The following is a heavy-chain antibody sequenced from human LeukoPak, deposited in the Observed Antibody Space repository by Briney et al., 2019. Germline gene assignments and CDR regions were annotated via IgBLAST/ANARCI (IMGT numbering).Heavy chain of an antibody. CDR3: ARDEGYGSGSY. J-gene: IGHJ4*02. CDR1: GYTFTSYG. D-gene: IGHD3-10*01. Sequence: ASVKVSCKASGYTFTSYGINWVRQAPGQGLEWMGWISTYSGNTNYAQKLQGRVTMTTDTSTSTAYMELGSLRSDDTAVYYCARDEGYGSGSYWGQGTLVTVSS. CDR2: ISTYSGNT. V-gene: IGHV1-18*01.